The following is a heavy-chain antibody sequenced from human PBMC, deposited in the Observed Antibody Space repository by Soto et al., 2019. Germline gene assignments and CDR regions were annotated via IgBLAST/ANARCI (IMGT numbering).Heavy chain of an antibody. CDR1: GGTFISYA. CDR3: ARDIAFDI. J-gene: IGHJ3*02. CDR2: IIAINGTA. Sequence: SVKVSCKASGGTFISYAISWVRQAPGQGLEWMGGIIAINGTANYAQKFQGRVTITRDTSASTAYMELSSLRSEDTAVYYCARDIAFDIWGQGTMVTVSS. V-gene: IGHV1-69*05.